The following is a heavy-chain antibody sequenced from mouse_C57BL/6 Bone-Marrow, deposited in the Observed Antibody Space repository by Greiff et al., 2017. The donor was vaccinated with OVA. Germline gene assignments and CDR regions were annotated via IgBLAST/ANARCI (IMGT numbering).Heavy chain of an antibody. CDR3: ARIPAITTVVATRYFDV. CDR2: ISYSGST. Sequence: EVKLMESGPGLAKPSQTLSLTCSVTGYSITSDYWNWIRKFPGNKLEYMGYISYSGSTYYNPSLKSRISITRDTSKNQYYLQLNSVTTEDTATYYCARIPAITTVVATRYFDVWGTGTTVTVSS. CDR1: GYSITSDY. D-gene: IGHD1-1*01. V-gene: IGHV3-8*01. J-gene: IGHJ1*03.